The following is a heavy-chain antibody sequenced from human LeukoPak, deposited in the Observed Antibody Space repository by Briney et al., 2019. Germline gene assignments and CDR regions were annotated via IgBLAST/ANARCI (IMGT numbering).Heavy chain of an antibody. CDR3: ARGYSTSLSRFDP. Sequence: SETLSLTCTVSGGSISSYYWSWIRQPPGKGLEWIGYINYSGSTSYNPSLKSRVTISIDTSKNQFSLKVSSVTAADTAVYYCARGYSTSLSRFDPWGQGTLVTVSS. CDR2: INYSGST. J-gene: IGHJ5*02. V-gene: IGHV4-59*01. D-gene: IGHD2-2*01. CDR1: GGSISSYY.